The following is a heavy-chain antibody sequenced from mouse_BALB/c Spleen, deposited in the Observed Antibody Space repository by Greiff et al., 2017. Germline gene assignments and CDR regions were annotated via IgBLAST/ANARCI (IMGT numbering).Heavy chain of an antibody. Sequence: EVQLVESGGGLVKPGGSLKLSCAASGFTFSDYYLYWVRQTPEKRLEWVATISDGGSYTYYPDSVKGRFTITRDNAKNNLYLQMSSLKSEDTAMYYCASDMVTTLYYAMDYWGQGTSVTVSS. CDR1: GFTFSDYY. D-gene: IGHD2-1*01. CDR2: ISDGGSYT. CDR3: ASDMVTTLYYAMDY. V-gene: IGHV5-4*02. J-gene: IGHJ4*01.